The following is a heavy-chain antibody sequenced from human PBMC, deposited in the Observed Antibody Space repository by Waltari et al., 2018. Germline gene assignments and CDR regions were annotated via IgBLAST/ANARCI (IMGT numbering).Heavy chain of an antibody. J-gene: IGHJ5*02. D-gene: IGHD3-9*01. CDR3: ARGGYDILTGYYGVEDWFDP. Sequence: QLQLQESGPGLVKPSETLSLTCTVSGGFISSSSYYWGWIRQPPGTGLEWIGSIYYSGSTYYNPSLKSRVTISVDTSKNQFSLKLSSVTAADTAVYYCARGGYDILTGYYGVEDWFDPWGQGTLVTVSS. CDR2: IYYSGST. V-gene: IGHV4-39*07. CDR1: GGFISSSSYY.